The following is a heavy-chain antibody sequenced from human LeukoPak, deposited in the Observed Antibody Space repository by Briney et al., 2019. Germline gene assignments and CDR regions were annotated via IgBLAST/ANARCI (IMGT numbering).Heavy chain of an antibody. CDR1: GYTFTSYG. CDR3: ARFSLSFSRSWHYYFDY. J-gene: IGHJ4*02. CDR2: ISTYNGNT. D-gene: IGHD6-13*01. V-gene: IGHV1-18*01. Sequence: ASVKVSCKASGYTFTSYGISWVRQAPGQGLEWMGWISTYNGNTNYAQKLQDRVTMTTDTSTSTAYMELRSLRSDDTADYYCARFSLSFSRSWHYYFDYWGQGTLVTVSS.